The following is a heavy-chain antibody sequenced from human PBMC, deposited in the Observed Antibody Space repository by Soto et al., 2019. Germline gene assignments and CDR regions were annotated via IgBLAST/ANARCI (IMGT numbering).Heavy chain of an antibody. CDR2: ISSSSGTI. V-gene: IGHV3-48*02. Sequence: GGSLRLSCAASGFTFSSYSKNWVRQAPGKGLEWVSYISSSSGTIYYADSVKGRFTISRDNAKNSLYLQMNSLRDEDTAVYYCARVGGYCSSASCPFQHWGQGTLVTVSS. J-gene: IGHJ1*01. CDR3: ARVGGYCSSASCPFQH. CDR1: GFTFSSYS. D-gene: IGHD2-2*01.